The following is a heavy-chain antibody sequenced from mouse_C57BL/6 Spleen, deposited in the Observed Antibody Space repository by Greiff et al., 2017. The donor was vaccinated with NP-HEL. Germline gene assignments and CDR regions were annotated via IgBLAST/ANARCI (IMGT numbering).Heavy chain of an antibody. CDR2: IYPGSGST. J-gene: IGHJ2*01. CDR3: AGLDGYYSYFDY. CDR1: GYTFTSYW. V-gene: IGHV1-55*01. Sequence: QVQLQQSGAELVKPGASVKMSCKASGYTFTSYWITWVKQRPGQGLEWIGDIYPGSGSTNYNEKFKSKATLTVDTSSSTAYMQLSSLTSEDSAVYYCAGLDGYYSYFDYWGQGTTLTVSS. D-gene: IGHD2-3*01.